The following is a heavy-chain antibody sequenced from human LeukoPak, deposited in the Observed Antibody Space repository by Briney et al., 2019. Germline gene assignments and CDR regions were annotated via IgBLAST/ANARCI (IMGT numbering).Heavy chain of an antibody. CDR1: GSTFSSYA. V-gene: IGHV1-69*04. Sequence: SVKVSCKASGSTFSSYAISWVRQAPGQGLEWMGRIIPILGIANYAQKFQGRVTITADKSTSTAYMGLSSLRSEDTAVYYCARRSYCSSTSCYAEDLYYFDYWGQGTLVTVSS. D-gene: IGHD2-2*01. J-gene: IGHJ4*02. CDR2: IIPILGIA. CDR3: ARRSYCSSTSCYAEDLYYFDY.